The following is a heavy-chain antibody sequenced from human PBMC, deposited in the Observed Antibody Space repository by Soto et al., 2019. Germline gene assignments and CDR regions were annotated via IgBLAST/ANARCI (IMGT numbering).Heavy chain of an antibody. Sequence: SGGSLRLSCAASGFTFSSYAMHWVRQAPGKGLEWVAVISYDGSNKYYADSVKGRFTISRDNSKNTLYLQMNSLRAEDTAVYYCARSPGGMVRGVIIHPAEYFQHWGQGTLVTVSS. V-gene: IGHV3-30-3*01. CDR2: ISYDGSNK. CDR1: GFTFSSYA. D-gene: IGHD3-10*01. J-gene: IGHJ1*01. CDR3: ARSPGGMVRGVIIHPAEYFQH.